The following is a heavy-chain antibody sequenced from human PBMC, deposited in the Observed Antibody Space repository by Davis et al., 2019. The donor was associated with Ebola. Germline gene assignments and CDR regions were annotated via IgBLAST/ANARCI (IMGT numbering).Heavy chain of an antibody. CDR3: ASLLEVVDY. J-gene: IGHJ4*02. CDR2: INHSGST. D-gene: IGHD3-3*01. V-gene: IGHV4-34*01. Sequence: GSLRLSCAVYGGSFSGYYWSWIRQPPGKGLEWIGEINHSGSTYYNPSLKRRVTISVDTSKNQFSLKLSSVTAADTAVYYCASLLEVVDYWGQGTLVTVSS. CDR1: GGSFSGYY.